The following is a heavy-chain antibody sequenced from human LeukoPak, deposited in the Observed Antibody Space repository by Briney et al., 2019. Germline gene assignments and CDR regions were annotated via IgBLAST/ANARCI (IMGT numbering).Heavy chain of an antibody. J-gene: IGHJ4*02. CDR3: ARDYGSGSFDY. CDR2: IYNRGST. CDR1: GGTISSYY. D-gene: IGHD3-10*01. Sequence: SETLSLTCTVSGGTISSYYWSWIRPPPGKGLEWIGYIYNRGSTNYNPALKSRVTISVDTSKNQFSLKLSSVTAADTAVYYCARDYGSGSFDYWGQGTLVTVSS. V-gene: IGHV4-59*01.